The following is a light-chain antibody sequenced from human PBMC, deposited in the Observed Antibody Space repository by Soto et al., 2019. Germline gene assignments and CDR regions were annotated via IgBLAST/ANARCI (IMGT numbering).Light chain of an antibody. CDR3: PQYGISGT. V-gene: IGKV3-20*01. CDR2: GAS. CDR1: QSVSSY. J-gene: IGKJ1*01. Sequence: FARAPGTVSLYTGVGAALSFRASQSVSSYLAWYQQKPGQAPRLLIYGASNRATGIPDRFSGSGSGTDFTLTISRLELEEFAVYYCPQYGISGTFCPGTKVDIK.